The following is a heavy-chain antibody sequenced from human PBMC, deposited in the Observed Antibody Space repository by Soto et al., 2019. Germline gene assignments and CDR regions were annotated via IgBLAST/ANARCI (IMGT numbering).Heavy chain of an antibody. CDR1: GGSISSYY. CDR3: ARATYIWGSYRPEWYFDL. D-gene: IGHD3-16*02. J-gene: IGHJ2*01. V-gene: IGHV4-59*07. CDR2: IYYSGST. Sequence: PDTLSLTCTVSGGSISSYYWSWTRQPPGKGLEWIGDIYYSGSTNYNPSLRSRGTISVDTSKSHSSRKLSSATAADTAVYYCARATYIWGSYRPEWYFDLLGRGNLVTGS.